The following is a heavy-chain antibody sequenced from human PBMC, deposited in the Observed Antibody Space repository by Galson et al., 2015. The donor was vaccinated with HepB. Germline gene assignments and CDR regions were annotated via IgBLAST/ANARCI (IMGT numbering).Heavy chain of an antibody. CDR1: GGTFSSYA. Sequence: SVKVSCKASGGTFSSYAISWVRQAPGQGLEWMGGIIPIFGTANYAQKFQGRVTITADESTSTAYMELSSLRSEDTAVYYCARGVFEFEAAGTYYYYYYMDVWGKGTTVTVSS. V-gene: IGHV1-69*13. D-gene: IGHD6-6*01. CDR2: IIPIFGTA. CDR3: ARGVFEFEAAGTYYYYYYMDV. J-gene: IGHJ6*03.